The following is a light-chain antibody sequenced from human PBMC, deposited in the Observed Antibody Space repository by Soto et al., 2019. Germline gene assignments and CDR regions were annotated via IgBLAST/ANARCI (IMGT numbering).Light chain of an antibody. CDR2: YDD. V-gene: IGLV1-36*01. J-gene: IGLJ2*01. CDR1: SSNIGNNA. Sequence: QAVVTQPPSVSEAPRQRVTISCSGNSSNIGNNAVNWYQQLPGKAPKLLIYYDDLLPSGVSDRFSGSKSGTSASLAISGLQSEDEADYYCAAWDDSLNGVVFGGGTKVTVL. CDR3: AAWDDSLNGVV.